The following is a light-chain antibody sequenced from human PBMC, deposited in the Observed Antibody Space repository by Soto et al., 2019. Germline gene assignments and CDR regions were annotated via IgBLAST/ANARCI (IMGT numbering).Light chain of an antibody. J-gene: IGKJ1*01. V-gene: IGKV3-20*01. CDR1: QTVRNNY. CDR2: DAS. CDR3: QQYNIWPPWT. Sequence: VLTQSPGTLSVSPGERATLSCRASQTVRNNYLAWYQQKPGQAPRLLIYDASSRATGIPDRFSGGGSGTDLTLTISRLETEDFAVYYCQQYNIWPPWTFGQGTKVDIK.